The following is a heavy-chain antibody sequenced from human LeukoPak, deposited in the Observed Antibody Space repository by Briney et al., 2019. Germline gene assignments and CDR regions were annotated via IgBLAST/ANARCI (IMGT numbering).Heavy chain of an antibody. CDR2: INDSGST. CDR3: ARGGQTGYTY. J-gene: IGHJ4*02. CDR1: GGSFSGYY. D-gene: IGHD3-9*01. V-gene: IGHV4-34*01. Sequence: PSETLSLTCSVYGGSFSGYYWSWIRQPPGKGLEWIGEINDSGSTNYKPSLKSRVTISVDTSKNQFSLKLSSVTAADTAVYYCARGGQTGYTYWGQGTLVTVSS.